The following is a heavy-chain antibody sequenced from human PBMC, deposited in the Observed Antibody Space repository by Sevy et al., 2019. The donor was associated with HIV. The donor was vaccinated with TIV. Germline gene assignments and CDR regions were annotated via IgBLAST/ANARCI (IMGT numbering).Heavy chain of an antibody. J-gene: IGHJ4*02. CDR3: ARVPRIGDYPFDY. CDR1: GFTFSSYS. D-gene: IGHD4-17*01. Sequence: GGSLRLSCAASGFTFSSYSMNWVRQAPGKGLEWVSSISSSSSYIYYADSVKGRFTISRDNAKNSLYLQMNSLRAEDTAVYYCARVPRIGDYPFDYWGQGTLVTVSS. V-gene: IGHV3-21*01. CDR2: ISSSSSYI.